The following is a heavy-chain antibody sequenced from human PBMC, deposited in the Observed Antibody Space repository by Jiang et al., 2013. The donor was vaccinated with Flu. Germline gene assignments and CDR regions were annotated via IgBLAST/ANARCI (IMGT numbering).Heavy chain of an antibody. CDR2: ISAYNGNT. D-gene: IGHD3-16*02. CDR3: ARDPNLIITFGELSVPFDY. Sequence: GAEVKKPGASVKVSCTASGYTFPKYSISWVRQAPGQGLEWMGWISAYNGNTNYAQKFQGRVTMTTDTSTSTAYMELRSLRSDDTAVYYCARDPNLIITFGELSVPFDYWGQGTLVTVSS. CDR1: GYTFPKYS. J-gene: IGHJ4*02. V-gene: IGHV1-18*01.